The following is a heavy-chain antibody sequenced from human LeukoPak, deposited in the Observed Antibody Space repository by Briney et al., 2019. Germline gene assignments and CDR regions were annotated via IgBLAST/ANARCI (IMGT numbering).Heavy chain of an antibody. J-gene: IGHJ4*02. D-gene: IGHD1-26*01. CDR3: ARGGRWESHTDY. CDR1: GYTFTDYG. V-gene: IGHV1-18*01. CDR2: ISAYNGNT. Sequence: ASVKVSCKASGYTFTDYGITWVRQTPTQGLQWMGWISAYNGNTNYAQDIQGRATMTTDTSTTTAYMELRNLRSDDTAVYYCARGGRWESHTDYGGQGTLVTVSS.